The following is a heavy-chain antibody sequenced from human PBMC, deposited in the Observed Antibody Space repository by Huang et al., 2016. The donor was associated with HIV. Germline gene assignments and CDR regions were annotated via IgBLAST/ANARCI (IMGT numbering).Heavy chain of an antibody. CDR1: GFTFSNAW. J-gene: IGHJ3*02. D-gene: IGHD6-19*01. CDR3: TTESESSGWTMDHDAFDI. CDR2: IKSKTDGGTT. Sequence: EVQLVESGGGLVKPGGSLRLSCAASGFTFSNAWMSGVRQGPGEGLGWVGRIKSKTDGGTTDYAAPVKGRFTISRDDSKNTLYLQMNSLKTEDTAVYYCTTESESSGWTMDHDAFDIWGQGTMVTVSS. V-gene: IGHV3-15*01.